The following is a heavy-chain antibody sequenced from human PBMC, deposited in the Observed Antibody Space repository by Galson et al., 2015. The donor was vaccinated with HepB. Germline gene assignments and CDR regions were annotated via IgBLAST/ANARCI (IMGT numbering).Heavy chain of an antibody. CDR3: AREIAVAGHDASDI. Sequence: EWIGYIYYSGSTNYNPSLKSRVTISVDTSKNQFSLKLSSVTAADTAVYYCAREIAVAGHDASDIWGQGTMVTVSS. J-gene: IGHJ3*02. V-gene: IGHV4-59*01. D-gene: IGHD6-19*01. CDR2: IYYSGST.